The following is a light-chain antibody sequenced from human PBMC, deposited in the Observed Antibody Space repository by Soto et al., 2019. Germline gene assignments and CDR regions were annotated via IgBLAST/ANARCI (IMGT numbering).Light chain of an antibody. CDR1: QSIGNS. J-gene: IGKJ2*01. Sequence: IPMTQSPSSLSASVGDRVTITCRASQSIGNSLNWYQQRPGKAPKLLIYAASSLESGVPSRFTARASGTEFTLTISSLQPEDSATYYCQQSYTTPPYSFGQGTKLEIK. CDR3: QQSYTTPPYS. CDR2: AAS. V-gene: IGKV1-39*01.